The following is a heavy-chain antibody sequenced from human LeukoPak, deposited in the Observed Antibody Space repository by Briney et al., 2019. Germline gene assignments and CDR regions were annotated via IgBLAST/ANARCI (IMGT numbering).Heavy chain of an antibody. J-gene: IGHJ6*02. Sequence: GGSLRLSCAASGFTVSSNYMSWVRQAPGKGLEWVSVIYSGGSTYYADSVKGRFTISRDNAKNSLYLQMNSLRAEDTAVYYCARGQELRSYYYGLDVWGQGTTVTVSS. D-gene: IGHD6-13*01. CDR1: GFTVSSNY. CDR2: IYSGGST. CDR3: ARGQELRSYYYGLDV. V-gene: IGHV3-53*01.